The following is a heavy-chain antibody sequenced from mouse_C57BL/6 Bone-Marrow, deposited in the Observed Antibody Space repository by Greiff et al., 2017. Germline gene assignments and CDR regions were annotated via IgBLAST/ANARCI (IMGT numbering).Heavy chain of an antibody. CDR1: GFNIKDDY. V-gene: IGHV14-4*01. J-gene: IGHJ2*01. D-gene: IGHD3-2*02. CDR3: TTTAQSFDY. Sequence: VHVKQSGAELVRPGASVKLSCTASGFNIKDDYMHWVKQRPEQGLEWIGWIDPENGDTEYASKFQGKATITAVTSSNTAYLQLSSLTSEDTAVYYCTTTAQSFDYWGQGTTLTVSS. CDR2: IDPENGDT.